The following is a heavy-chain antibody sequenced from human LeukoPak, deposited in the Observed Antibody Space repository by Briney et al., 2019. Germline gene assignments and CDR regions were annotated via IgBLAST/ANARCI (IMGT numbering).Heavy chain of an antibody. Sequence: SETLSLTCTVSGGSISSYYWSWIRQPPGKGLEWIGYIYYSGSTNYNPSLKSRVTISVDTSKNQFSLKLSSVTAADTAVYYCARGLPGLLGSGVDVWGQGTTVTVSS. J-gene: IGHJ6*02. CDR2: IYYSGST. CDR1: GGSISSYY. V-gene: IGHV4-59*01. D-gene: IGHD2-21*02. CDR3: ARGLPGLLGSGVDV.